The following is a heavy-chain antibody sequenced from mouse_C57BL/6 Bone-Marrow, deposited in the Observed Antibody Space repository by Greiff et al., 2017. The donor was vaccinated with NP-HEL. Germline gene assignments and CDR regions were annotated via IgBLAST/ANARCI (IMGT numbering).Heavy chain of an antibody. J-gene: IGHJ2*01. Sequence: QVHVKQPGAELVKPGASVKLSCKASGYTLTSYWMHWVKQRPGQGLEWIGMIHPNSGSTNYNEKFKSKATLTVDKSSSTAYMQLNSLTSEVSAVYYCAMGRDFDCWGEGATLTVSS. CDR3: AMGRDFDC. V-gene: IGHV1-64*01. CDR1: GYTLTSYW. CDR2: IHPNSGST.